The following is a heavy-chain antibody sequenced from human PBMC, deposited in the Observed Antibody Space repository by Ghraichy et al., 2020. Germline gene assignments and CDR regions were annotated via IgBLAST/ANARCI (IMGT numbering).Heavy chain of an antibody. CDR1: GYTFTSYG. J-gene: IGHJ4*02. V-gene: IGHV1-18*04. Sequence: ASVKVSCKASGYTFTSYGISWVRQAPGQGLEWMGWISAYNGNTNYAQKLQGRVTMTTDTSTSTAYMELRSLRSDDTAVYYCARERAPYSSSSADYWGQGTLVTVSS. CDR3: ARERAPYSSSSADY. D-gene: IGHD6-6*01. CDR2: ISAYNGNT.